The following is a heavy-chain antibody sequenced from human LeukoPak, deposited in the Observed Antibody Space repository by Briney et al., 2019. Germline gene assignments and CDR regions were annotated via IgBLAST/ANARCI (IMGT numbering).Heavy chain of an antibody. CDR2: INPNSGNT. Sequence: ASVKVSCKASGYSFTSNDINWVRQATGQGLEWMGWINPNSGNTVYAQKFQGRVTMTRNTSISTAYMELSSLRSEDTAVYYCARDGSMVWGATDAFDIWGQGTMVAVSA. D-gene: IGHD3-10*01. V-gene: IGHV1-8*02. CDR1: GYSFTSND. J-gene: IGHJ3*02. CDR3: ARDGSMVWGATDAFDI.